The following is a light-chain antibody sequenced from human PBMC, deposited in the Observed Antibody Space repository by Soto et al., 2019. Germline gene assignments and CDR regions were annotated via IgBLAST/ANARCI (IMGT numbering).Light chain of an antibody. CDR1: QSVSSSY. V-gene: IGKV3-20*01. CDR2: GAS. Sequence: EIVLTQSPGTLSLSPGERATLSCRASQSVSSSYLAWYQQKPGQAPRLLIYGASGRATGIPDRFSGSGSGTDFTLTISRLEPEDFAVYYCQQYGGSAWTFGQGTKVEIK. J-gene: IGKJ1*01. CDR3: QQYGGSAWT.